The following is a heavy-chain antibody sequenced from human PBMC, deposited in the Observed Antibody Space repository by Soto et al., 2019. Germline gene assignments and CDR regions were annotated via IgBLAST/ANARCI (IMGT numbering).Heavy chain of an antibody. J-gene: IGHJ4*02. Sequence: PWGSLRLSCASSGFAFSNFAMSWVRQAPGKGLEWVSAISGSGGSTYYADSVKGRFTISRDNSKNTLYLQMNSLRAEDTAVYYCALEGYPALTFDYWGQGTLVTVSS. D-gene: IGHD1-1*01. CDR3: ALEGYPALTFDY. CDR2: ISGSGGST. CDR1: GFAFSNFA. V-gene: IGHV3-23*01.